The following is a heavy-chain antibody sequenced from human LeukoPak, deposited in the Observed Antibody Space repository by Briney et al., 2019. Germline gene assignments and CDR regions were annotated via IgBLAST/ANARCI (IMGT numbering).Heavy chain of an antibody. Sequence: SETLSLTCAVYGGSFSGYYWSWIRQPPGKGLEWIGEINHSGSTNYNPSLKSRVTISVDTSKNQFSLKLSSVTAADTAVYYCARDMSRRFGGDYFDYWGQGTLVTVSS. J-gene: IGHJ4*02. D-gene: IGHD3-10*01. CDR1: GGSFSGYY. V-gene: IGHV4-34*01. CDR3: ARDMSRRFGGDYFDY. CDR2: INHSGST.